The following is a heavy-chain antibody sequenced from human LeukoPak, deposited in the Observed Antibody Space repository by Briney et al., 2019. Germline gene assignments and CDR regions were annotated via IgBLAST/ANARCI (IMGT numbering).Heavy chain of an antibody. Sequence: SETLSLTCADYGGSFSGYYWSWIRQPPGKGLEWIGEINHSGSTNYNPSLKSRVTISVDTSKNQFSLKLSSVTAADTAVYYCARGPHLPGGGSCYDYWGQGTLVTVSS. J-gene: IGHJ4*02. CDR2: INHSGST. CDR3: ARGPHLPGGGSCYDY. CDR1: GGSFSGYY. D-gene: IGHD2-15*01. V-gene: IGHV4-34*01.